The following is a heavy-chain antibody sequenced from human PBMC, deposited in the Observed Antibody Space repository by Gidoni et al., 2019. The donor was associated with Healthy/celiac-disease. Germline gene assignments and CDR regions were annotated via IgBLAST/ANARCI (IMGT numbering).Heavy chain of an antibody. CDR1: GFTFSRYS. J-gene: IGHJ4*02. Sequence: EVQLVESGGGLVQPGGSLSLSCAAPGFTFSRYSMNWVRQAPGKGLEWVSYISSSRSTIYYADSVKGRFTISRDNAKNSLYLQMNSLRAEDTAVYYCASPGYSSSWPPHYWGQGTLVTVSS. CDR2: ISSSRSTI. V-gene: IGHV3-48*01. D-gene: IGHD6-13*01. CDR3: ASPGYSSSWPPHY.